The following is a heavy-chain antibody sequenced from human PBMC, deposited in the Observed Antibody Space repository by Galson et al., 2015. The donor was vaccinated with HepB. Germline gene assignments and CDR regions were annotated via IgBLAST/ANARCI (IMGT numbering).Heavy chain of an antibody. D-gene: IGHD6-19*01. CDR3: ARYRSYWPLRDVFDI. Sequence: PALVKPTQTLTLTCTFSGFSLSSSGMCVSWIRQPPGKALEWLARIDWDNDKYYSTSLKTRLTISKDTSKNQVVLTMTNMDPVDTATYYCARYRSYWPLRDVFDIWGQGTMVTVSS. V-gene: IGHV2-70*11. J-gene: IGHJ3*02. CDR2: IDWDNDK. CDR1: GFSLSSSGMC.